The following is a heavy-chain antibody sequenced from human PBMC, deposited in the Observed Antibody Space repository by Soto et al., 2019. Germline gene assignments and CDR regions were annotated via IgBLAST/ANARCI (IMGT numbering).Heavy chain of an antibody. CDR2: IYYSGST. CDR1: GGSISSGGYY. J-gene: IGHJ6*02. CDR3: AREPPTYYYYGMDV. Sequence: SETLSLTCTVSGGSISSGGYYWSWIRQHPGKGLEWIGYIYYSGSTYYNPSLKSRVTISVDTSKNQFSLKLSSVTAADTAVYYCAREPPTYYYYGMDVWGQGTTVTVSS. V-gene: IGHV4-31*03.